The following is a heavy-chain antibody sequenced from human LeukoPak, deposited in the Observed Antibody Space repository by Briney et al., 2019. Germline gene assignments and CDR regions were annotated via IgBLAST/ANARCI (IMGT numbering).Heavy chain of an antibody. CDR2: VSYDGTNK. J-gene: IGHJ3*02. V-gene: IGHV3-30*19. CDR1: GFTFSSYG. CDR3: ARGTEDYGGSPDATIRRPFAI. D-gene: IGHD4-23*01. Sequence: GRSLRLSCAASGFTFSSYGMHWVRQAPGKGLEWVAVVSYDGTNKYYADSVKGRFTISRDNSKNTLYLQMNSLRAEDTAVYYCARGTEDYGGSPDATIRRPFAIWGQGTMVTVST.